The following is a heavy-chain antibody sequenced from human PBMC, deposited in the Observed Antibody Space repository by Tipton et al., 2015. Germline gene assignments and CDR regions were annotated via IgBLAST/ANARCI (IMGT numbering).Heavy chain of an antibody. Sequence: SLRLSCAASGFTFSLYGMNWVRQAPGKGLEWVALIWNDGTTKFYADSVQGRFTVSRDNSNNTPYLQMNSLRAEDTAVYYCVREVGYWGRGTLVTVSS. V-gene: IGHV3-33*01. CDR2: IWNDGTTK. CDR1: GFTFSLYG. J-gene: IGHJ4*02. CDR3: VREVGY.